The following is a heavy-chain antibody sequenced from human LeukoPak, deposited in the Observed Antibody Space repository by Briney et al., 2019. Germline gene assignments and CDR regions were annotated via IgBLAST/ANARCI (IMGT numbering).Heavy chain of an antibody. CDR3: ARILGTAVAEWGY. D-gene: IGHD6-19*01. Sequence: EVQLVESGGGLVQPGGSLRLSCAASGFTFSSYWMSWVRQAPGKGLEWVANIKQDGSEKYYVDSVKGRFTISRDNAKSSLYLQMNSLRAEDTAVYYCARILGTAVAEWGYWGQGTLVTVSS. CDR2: IKQDGSEK. CDR1: GFTFSSYW. J-gene: IGHJ4*02. V-gene: IGHV3-7*05.